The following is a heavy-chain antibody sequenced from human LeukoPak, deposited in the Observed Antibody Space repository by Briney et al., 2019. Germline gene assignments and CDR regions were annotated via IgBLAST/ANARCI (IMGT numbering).Heavy chain of an antibody. V-gene: IGHV3-23*01. Sequence: GGSLRLSCAASGFIFSSYAMSWVRQARGKGLELVSAISGGGGSTYYAASVKGRFIISSDNSKNTLYLQMNSRRAEDTAVYYCANSREGSAGVLSVTRGFDIWGQGTMVTVSS. J-gene: IGHJ3*02. CDR3: ANSREGSAGVLSVTRGFDI. CDR2: ISGGGGST. CDR1: GFIFSSYA. D-gene: IGHD4-17*01.